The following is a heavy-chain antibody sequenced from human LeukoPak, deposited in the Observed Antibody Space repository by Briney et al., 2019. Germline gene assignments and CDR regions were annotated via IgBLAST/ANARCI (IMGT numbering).Heavy chain of an antibody. CDR3: ARGGGRSCSDAFAV. Sequence: GSRRLSCAASGFTFSSSNMHWVRQAPGKGLEWVSFISGTSTAIIYADSVKGRFTISRDIGRKSLYLQMNSLSDEDTAVYYCARGGGRSCSDAFAVSGQASVVTVSS. J-gene: IGHJ3*01. CDR2: ISGTSTAI. D-gene: IGHD1-26*01. CDR1: GFTFSSSN. V-gene: IGHV3-48*02.